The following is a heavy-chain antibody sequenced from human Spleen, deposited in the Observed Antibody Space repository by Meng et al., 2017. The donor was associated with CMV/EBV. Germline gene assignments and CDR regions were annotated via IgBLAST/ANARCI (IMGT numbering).Heavy chain of an antibody. D-gene: IGHD2-8*02. Sequence: SGYMFATYNIHWVRQAPGQGLEWMGISNPCDDTTTYAHRFQGRLTMSRDTSTNTVYLDLKSLRSEDTAVYFCARERIYCADTSCYPDYWGQGTLVTVSS. V-gene: IGHV1-46*01. J-gene: IGHJ4*02. CDR1: GYMFATYN. CDR3: ARERIYCADTSCYPDY. CDR2: SNPCDDTT.